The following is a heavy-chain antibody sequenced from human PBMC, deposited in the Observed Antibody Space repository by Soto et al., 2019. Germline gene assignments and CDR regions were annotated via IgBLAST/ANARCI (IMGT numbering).Heavy chain of an antibody. CDR3: AKSPLAVTGTFDY. Sequence: EVQLLESGGGLVQPGGSLRLSCAASGFTFSSYAMSWVRQAPGKGLEWVSAISGSGGSTYYADSVKGRFNISRDNAKNTLYLKMNSLRAEDTAVYYCAKSPLAVTGTFDYWGQGTLVTVSS. CDR1: GFTFSSYA. D-gene: IGHD6-19*01. CDR2: ISGSGGST. J-gene: IGHJ4*02. V-gene: IGHV3-23*01.